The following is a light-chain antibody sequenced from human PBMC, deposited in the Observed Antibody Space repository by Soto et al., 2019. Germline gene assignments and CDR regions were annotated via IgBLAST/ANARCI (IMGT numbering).Light chain of an antibody. CDR2: WAS. V-gene: IGKV4-1*01. J-gene: IGKJ4*01. CDR3: QQFYSAPLT. CDR1: QSVLSSSNNKNY. Sequence: DFVMTQSPDSLAVSLGERDTINCKSSQSVLSSSNNKNYLAWYQQKPGQPPKLLIYWASTRESGVPDRFSGSGSGTDFTLTISSLQAEDVAVYYCQQFYSAPLTFGGGTKVQIK.